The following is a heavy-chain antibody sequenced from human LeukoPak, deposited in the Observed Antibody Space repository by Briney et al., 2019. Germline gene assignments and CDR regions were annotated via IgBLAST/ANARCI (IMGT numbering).Heavy chain of an antibody. CDR1: GYSFTSYW. D-gene: IGHD4-23*01. CDR3: ARPGGNSGEVDY. CDR2: IYPGESDT. Sequence: LGESLKISCKGSGYSFTSYWIGCLRQMPGKGLQWMGIIYPGESDTSYSPSFQGQFTISADKSISTAYLQWSSLKASDTAMYYCARPGGNSGEVDYWGQGTLVTVSS. V-gene: IGHV5-51*01. J-gene: IGHJ4*02.